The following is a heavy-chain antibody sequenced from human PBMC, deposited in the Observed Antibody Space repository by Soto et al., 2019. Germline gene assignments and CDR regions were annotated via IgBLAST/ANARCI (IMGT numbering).Heavy chain of an antibody. V-gene: IGHV4-31*03. J-gene: IGHJ3*02. Sequence: QVQLQESGPGLVKPSQTLSLTCTVSGGSISSGGYYWSWIRQHPGKGLEWIGYIYYSGSTYYNPSLKSRVTISVDTSKNQFSLKLSSVTAADTAVYYCAREGYCTNGVCYGKYAFDIWGQGTMVTVSS. CDR2: IYYSGST. CDR3: AREGYCTNGVCYGKYAFDI. D-gene: IGHD2-8*01. CDR1: GGSISSGGYY.